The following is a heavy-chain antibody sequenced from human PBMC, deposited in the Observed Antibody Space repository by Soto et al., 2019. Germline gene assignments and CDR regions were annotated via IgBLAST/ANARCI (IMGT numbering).Heavy chain of an antibody. CDR2: IYPGDSDT. J-gene: IGHJ6*02. Sequence: RESLKISCKGSGYSFTSYWISWLRQMPGKGLEWMGIIYPGDSDTRYSPSFQGQVTISADKSISTAYLQWSSLKASDTAMYYCASSSIAARLYYYGMDVWGQGTTVTVSS. V-gene: IGHV5-51*01. D-gene: IGHD6-6*01. CDR3: ASSSIAARLYYYGMDV. CDR1: GYSFTSYW.